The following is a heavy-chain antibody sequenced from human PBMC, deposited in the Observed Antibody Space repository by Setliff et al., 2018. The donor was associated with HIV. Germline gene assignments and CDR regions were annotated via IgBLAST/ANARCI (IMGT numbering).Heavy chain of an antibody. J-gene: IGHJ4*02. CDR3: TSDPPASGWTLAY. CDR1: GFSFTNYG. Sequence: GGSLRLSCAASGFSFTNYGMSWVRQAPGKGLEWVAYIWYDGSNKYYADSVKGRFAISRDNSKNTLYLQMDSLRAEDTALYYCTSDPPASGWTLAYWGQGALVTVSS. CDR2: IWYDGSNK. D-gene: IGHD6-19*01. V-gene: IGHV3-33*08.